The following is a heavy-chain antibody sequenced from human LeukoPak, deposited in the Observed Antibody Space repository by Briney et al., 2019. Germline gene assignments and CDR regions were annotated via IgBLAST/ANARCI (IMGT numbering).Heavy chain of an antibody. Sequence: GSLRLSCAASGFTFSSYAMSWVRRAPGKGLEWVSAIGGSGGSTYYADSVKGRFTISRDTSKNTLYLQMNSLRAEDTAVYYCAKASIAARHFDYWGQGTLVTVSS. V-gene: IGHV3-23*01. D-gene: IGHD6-6*01. CDR2: IGGSGGST. CDR1: GFTFSSYA. J-gene: IGHJ4*02. CDR3: AKASIAARHFDY.